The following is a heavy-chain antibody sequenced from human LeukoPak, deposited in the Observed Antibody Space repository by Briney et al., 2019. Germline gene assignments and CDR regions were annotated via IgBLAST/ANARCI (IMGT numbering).Heavy chain of an antibody. V-gene: IGHV4-59*01. CDR2: IYYSGST. CDR3: ARGRYCSSTSCSIRGFGFDY. CDR1: GGSISSYY. J-gene: IGHJ4*02. Sequence: SETLSLTCTVSGGSISSYYWSWIRQPPGKGLEWIGYIYYSGSTNYNPSLKSRVTISVDTSKNQFSLKLSSVTAADTAVYYCARGRYCSSTSCSIRGFGFDYWGQGTLVTVSS. D-gene: IGHD2-2*01.